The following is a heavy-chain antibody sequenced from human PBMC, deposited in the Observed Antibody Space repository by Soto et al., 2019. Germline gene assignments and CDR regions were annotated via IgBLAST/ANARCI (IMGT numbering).Heavy chain of an antibody. V-gene: IGHV1-18*01. J-gene: IGHJ6*02. Sequence: QGQLVQSGPEVKKPGASVKVSCKTSGYTFSSYGISWVRQAPGQGLEWMGWISGYNGDTNYAQKVQGRVTMTIDTSTYTAYMELRSLTSDDTAIYYCAKNGQPPYYYYGRDVWGQGTTVTVSS. D-gene: IGHD2-8*01. CDR2: ISGYNGDT. CDR3: AKNGQPPYYYYGRDV. CDR1: GYTFSSYG.